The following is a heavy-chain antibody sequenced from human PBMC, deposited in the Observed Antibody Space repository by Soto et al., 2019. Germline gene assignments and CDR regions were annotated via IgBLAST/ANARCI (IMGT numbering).Heavy chain of an antibody. Sequence: SETLSLTGTVSVGSSSSSSYYWGWILQPPGKGLEWIGSIYYSGSTYYNPSLKSRVTISVDTSKNQFSLKLSSVTAADTAVYYCAKPYSSSSKSSRAYYGMDVWGQGTTVTVS. D-gene: IGHD6-6*01. V-gene: IGHV4-39*01. CDR2: IYYSGST. CDR3: AKPYSSSSKSSRAYYGMDV. CDR1: VGSSSSSSYY. J-gene: IGHJ6*02.